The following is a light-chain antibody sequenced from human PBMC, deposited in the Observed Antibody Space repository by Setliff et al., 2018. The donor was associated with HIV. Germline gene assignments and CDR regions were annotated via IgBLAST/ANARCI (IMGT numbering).Light chain of an antibody. V-gene: IGLV3-21*04. CDR2: YDT. CDR3: QLWDNNSDHVV. Sequence: SYELTQPPSVSVAPGKTARITCGGNNIGSKSVHWYQQKPGQAPVMVIYYDTARPPGIPDRFSGSNSGDTATLTISRVEDGDEAAYYCQLWDNNSDHVVFGGGTKGTVL. J-gene: IGLJ2*01. CDR1: NIGSKS.